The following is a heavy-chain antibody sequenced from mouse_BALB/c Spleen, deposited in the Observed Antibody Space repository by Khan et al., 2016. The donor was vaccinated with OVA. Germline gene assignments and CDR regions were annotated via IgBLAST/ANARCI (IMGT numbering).Heavy chain of an antibody. D-gene: IGHD1-1*01. V-gene: IGHV5-9-3*01. CDR1: GFTFSTYA. CDR3: ASAPIYTGITAFYWFFGV. CDR2: ISTGNTYT. J-gene: IGHJ1*01. Sequence: VELVQSGAGLVKSGGSVKLSCAASGFTFSTYAMSWVSQTPGKGLEWVGSISTGNTYTYYPDSVKGRFTFSRDNASNTPYLQMSSLRSEDTAMYSCASAPIYTGITAFYWFFGVWGAGTTVTVST.